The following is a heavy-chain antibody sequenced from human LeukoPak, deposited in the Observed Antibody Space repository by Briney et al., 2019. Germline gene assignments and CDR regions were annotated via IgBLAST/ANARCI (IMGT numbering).Heavy chain of an antibody. V-gene: IGHV3-48*04. J-gene: IGHJ4*02. Sequence: GGSLRLSCAASGFSFPTHSFHWVRQSPGKGLEWVAYIGSSSSTIYQAKSMKGRISISRDNAKNSLFLQMSSLRVEDTAVYYCTRERETFGIIDSWGQGTLVAVSS. D-gene: IGHD1-14*01. CDR1: GFSFPTHS. CDR2: IGSSSSTI. CDR3: TRERETFGIIDS.